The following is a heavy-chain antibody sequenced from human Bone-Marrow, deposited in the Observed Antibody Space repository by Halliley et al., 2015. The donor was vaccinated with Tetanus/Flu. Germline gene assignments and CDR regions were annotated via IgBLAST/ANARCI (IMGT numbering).Heavy chain of an antibody. CDR3: TRDLGTIYDH. V-gene: IGHV3-48*01. CDR2: INSNSRLI. D-gene: IGHD3-10*01. Sequence: KGLEWISYINSNSRLISYADSVKGRFTISRDNDKKSVFLHMNTLRSDDTAVYYCTRDLGTIYDHWGQGVLVSVSS. J-gene: IGHJ4*02.